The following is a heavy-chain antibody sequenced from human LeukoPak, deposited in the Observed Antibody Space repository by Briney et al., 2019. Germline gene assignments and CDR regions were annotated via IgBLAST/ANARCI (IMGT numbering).Heavy chain of an antibody. J-gene: IGHJ4*02. CDR3: ARRCSSTSCYFDY. CDR1: GGSFSGYY. V-gene: IGHV4-34*01. CDR2: INHSGST. D-gene: IGHD2-2*01. Sequence: SETLSLTCAVYGGSFSGYYWSWIRQPSGKGLEWIGEINHSGSTNYNPSLKSRVTISVDTSKNQFSLKLSSVTAADTAAYYCARRCSSTSCYFDYWGQGTLVTVSS.